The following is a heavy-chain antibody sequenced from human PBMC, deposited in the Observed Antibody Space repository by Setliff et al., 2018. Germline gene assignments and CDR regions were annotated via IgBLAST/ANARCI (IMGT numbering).Heavy chain of an antibody. Sequence: SETLSLTCALSGGSISSGSYHWSWIRQPAGQGLEWVGRLHTSGSTNYNPSLKGRVTISVDTSRNQFSLNLTSVTAADTALYFCARDNPILGATDCWGQGALVTVSS. CDR2: LHTSGST. CDR3: ARDNPILGATDC. D-gene: IGHD1-26*01. V-gene: IGHV4-61*02. J-gene: IGHJ4*02. CDR1: GGSISSGSYH.